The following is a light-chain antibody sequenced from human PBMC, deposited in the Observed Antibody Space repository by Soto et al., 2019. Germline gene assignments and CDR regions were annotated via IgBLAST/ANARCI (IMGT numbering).Light chain of an antibody. J-gene: IGKJ5*01. Sequence: EIVMTQSPATLSVSPGERPTLSCRASQSVSSNLAWYQQKPGQAPRLXXYGASTRATGIPARFSGRGSGTEFTLTVTSLQSEDFAFYYCQQYNNWPPITFGQGTRLEIK. V-gene: IGKV3-15*01. CDR3: QQYNNWPPIT. CDR2: GAS. CDR1: QSVSSN.